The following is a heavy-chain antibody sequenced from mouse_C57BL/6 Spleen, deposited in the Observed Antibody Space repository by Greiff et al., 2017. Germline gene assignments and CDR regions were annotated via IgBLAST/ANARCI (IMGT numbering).Heavy chain of an antibody. J-gene: IGHJ3*01. Sequence: EVKLMESGGGLVKPGGSLKLSCAASGFTFSDYGMHWVRQAPEKGLEWVAYISSGSSTIYYADTVKGRFTISRDNAKNTLFLQMTSLRSEDTAMYYCARRYGNYGAWFAYWGQGTLVTVSA. CDR2: ISSGSSTI. CDR3: ARRYGNYGAWFAY. V-gene: IGHV5-17*01. D-gene: IGHD2-10*02. CDR1: GFTFSDYG.